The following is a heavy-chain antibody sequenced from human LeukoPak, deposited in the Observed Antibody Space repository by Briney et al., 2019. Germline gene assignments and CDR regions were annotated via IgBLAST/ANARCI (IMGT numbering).Heavy chain of an antibody. J-gene: IGHJ4*02. V-gene: IGHV4-4*07. CDR1: GASIGTYY. CDR3: VRSPPDSNSLDY. Sequence: SETLSLTCSVSGASIGTYYWSWIRQPAGKGLEWIGRIYAIETTNYNPSLKSRVTMSVDTSKNQFSLKLSSVTAADTAVYYCVRSPPDSNSLDYWGQGTLVTVSS. D-gene: IGHD4-11*01. CDR2: IYAIETT.